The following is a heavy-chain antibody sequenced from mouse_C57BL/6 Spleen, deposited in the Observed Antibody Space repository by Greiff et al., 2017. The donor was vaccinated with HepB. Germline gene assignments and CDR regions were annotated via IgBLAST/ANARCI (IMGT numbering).Heavy chain of an antibody. J-gene: IGHJ3*01. V-gene: IGHV5-12-4*01. CDR3: ASPLRGAWFAY. D-gene: IGHD1-1*01. CDR1: GFTFSNYY. CDR2: ISSSGVST. Sequence: DVQLVESGGGLVKPGQSLKLSCAASGFTFSNYYMSWVHQTPEKRLEWVAYISSSGVSTYYPDNVKGRFAISRDNAKNTLYLQMTSLKSEDTALYYCASPLRGAWFAYWGQGTLVTVSA.